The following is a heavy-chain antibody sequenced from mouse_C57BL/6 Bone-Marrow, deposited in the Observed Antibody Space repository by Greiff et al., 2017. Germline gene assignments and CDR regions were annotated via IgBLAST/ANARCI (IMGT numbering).Heavy chain of an antibody. Sequence: EVQLQQSGAELVKPGASVKLSCTASGFNIKDYYMHWVKKRTEKGLAWIGRIDTEDGETTYAPKFQGQATITADTSSNTAYLQLSSLTSEDTAVYYCARCYYYGSISWFAYWGQGTLVTVSA. CDR3: ARCYYYGSISWFAY. D-gene: IGHD1-1*01. CDR1: GFNIKDYY. V-gene: IGHV14-2*01. CDR2: IDTEDGET. J-gene: IGHJ3*01.